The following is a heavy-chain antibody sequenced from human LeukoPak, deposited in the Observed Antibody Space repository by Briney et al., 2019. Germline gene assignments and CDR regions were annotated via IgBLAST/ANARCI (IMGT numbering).Heavy chain of an antibody. Sequence: SETLSLTCTVSGGSISSYYWSWIRQPAGKGLEWIGRIYTSGSTNYNPSLKSRVTMSVDTSKNQFSLKLSSVTAADTAVYYCARDYGVPAAPDAFDIWGQGTMVTVSS. CDR1: GGSISSYY. CDR3: ARDYGVPAAPDAFDI. D-gene: IGHD2-2*01. CDR2: IYTSGST. V-gene: IGHV4-4*07. J-gene: IGHJ3*02.